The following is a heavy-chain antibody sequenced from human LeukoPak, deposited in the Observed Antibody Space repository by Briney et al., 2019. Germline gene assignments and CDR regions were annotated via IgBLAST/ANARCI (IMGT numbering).Heavy chain of an antibody. CDR1: GFTFSNTW. D-gene: IGHD6-19*01. CDR3: TTAFGSGWYGGFDY. Sequence: GGSLSLSCAASGFTFSNTWMNWVRQAPGKGLEWVGRIKSKTDGGTTDYAAPVKGRFTISRDDSKNTLYLQMNSLKTEDTAVYYCTTAFGSGWYGGFDYWGQGTLVTVSS. V-gene: IGHV3-15*01. CDR2: IKSKTDGGTT. J-gene: IGHJ4*02.